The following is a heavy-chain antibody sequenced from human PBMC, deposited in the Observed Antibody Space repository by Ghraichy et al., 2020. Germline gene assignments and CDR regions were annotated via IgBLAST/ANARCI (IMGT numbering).Heavy chain of an antibody. J-gene: IGHJ4*02. D-gene: IGHD3-3*01. CDR3: ARRGRVGDFWSGYYPTNFDY. Sequence: GESLNISCKGSGYSFTSYWIGWVRQMPGKGLEWMGIIYPGDSDTRYSPSFQGQVTISADKSISTAYLQWSSLKASDTAMYYCARRGRVGDFWSGYYPTNFDYWGQGTLVTVSS. CDR2: IYPGDSDT. V-gene: IGHV5-51*01. CDR1: GYSFTSYW.